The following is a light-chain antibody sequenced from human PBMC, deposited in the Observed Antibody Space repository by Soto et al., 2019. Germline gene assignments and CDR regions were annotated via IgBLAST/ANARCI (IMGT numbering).Light chain of an antibody. CDR2: GAS. V-gene: IGKV3-20*01. Sequence: EIVLTQSPGTLSLSPGERATLSCRASQTVISTYLAWYQQKPGQAPRLLIYGASSRATGIPDRFSGRGSGTDFTLTISRLEPEDFAVYYCQQYGSSLPITFGQGTRLEIK. CDR1: QTVISTY. CDR3: QQYGSSLPIT. J-gene: IGKJ5*01.